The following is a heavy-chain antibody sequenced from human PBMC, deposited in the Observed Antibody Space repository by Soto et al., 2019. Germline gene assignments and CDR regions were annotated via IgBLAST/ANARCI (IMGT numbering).Heavy chain of an antibody. V-gene: IGHV3-30*18. Sequence: QVQLVESGGGVVQPGRSLRLSCAASGFTFSSYGMHWVRQAPGKGLEWVAVISYDGSNKYYADSVKGRFTISRDNSKNTXXLQRNSLRAEDTAVYYCAKDKESREGGLSDYGMDVWGQGTTVTVSS. CDR3: AKDKESREGGLSDYGMDV. CDR1: GFTFSSYG. J-gene: IGHJ6*02. CDR2: ISYDGSNK. D-gene: IGHD5-12*01.